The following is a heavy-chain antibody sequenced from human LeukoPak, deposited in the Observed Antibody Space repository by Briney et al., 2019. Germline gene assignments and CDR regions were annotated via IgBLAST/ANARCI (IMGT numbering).Heavy chain of an antibody. D-gene: IGHD5-12*01. CDR3: AINAPYVDIVAESSHDAFDI. CDR2: ISSSGSTI. Sequence: SGGSLRLSCAASGFTFSSYEMNWVRQAPGKGLEWVSYISSSGSTIYYADSVKGRFTISRDNAKNSLYLQMNSLRAEDTAVYYCAINAPYVDIVAESSHDAFDIWGQGTMVTVSS. V-gene: IGHV3-48*03. CDR1: GFTFSSYE. J-gene: IGHJ3*02.